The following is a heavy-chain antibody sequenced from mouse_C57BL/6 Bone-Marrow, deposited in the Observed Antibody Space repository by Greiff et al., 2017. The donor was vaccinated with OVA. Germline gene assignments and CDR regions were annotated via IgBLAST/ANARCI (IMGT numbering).Heavy chain of an antibody. D-gene: IGHD2-12*01. CDR3: ARGPLLYYPLYYFDY. J-gene: IGHJ2*01. Sequence: QVQLQQSGPELVKPGASVKISCKASGYTFTDYYINWVKQRPGQGLEWIGWIYPGDGDTNYNGKFKGKATLTADKSSSTAYMQLSSLTSEDSAVYFCARGPLLYYPLYYFDYWGQGTTLTVSS. CDR2: IYPGDGDT. CDR1: GYTFTDYY. V-gene: IGHV1-84*01.